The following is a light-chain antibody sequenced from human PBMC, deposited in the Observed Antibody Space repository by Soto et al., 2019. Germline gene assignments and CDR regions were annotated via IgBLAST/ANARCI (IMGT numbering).Light chain of an antibody. J-gene: IGKJ1*01. CDR2: KPS. CDR1: QSISTW. Sequence: DIEMTQSPSTLSACVGDRVTITCRASQSISTWLAWYQQKPGKAPKLLIYKPSSLESGDPSRFSGSGSGTEFTLTITSLQPDDSATYYCQQYYSYSWTFGQGTKVEI. V-gene: IGKV1-5*03. CDR3: QQYYSYSWT.